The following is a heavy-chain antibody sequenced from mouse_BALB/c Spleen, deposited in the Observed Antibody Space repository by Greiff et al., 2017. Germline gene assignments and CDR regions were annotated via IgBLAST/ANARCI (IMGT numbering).Heavy chain of an antibody. Sequence: EVMLVESGGGLVKPGGSLKLSCAASGFTFSSYAMSWVRQTPEKRLEWVATISSGGSYTYYPDSVKGRFTISRDNAKNTLYLQMSSLRSEDTAMYYCGNEREMDYWGQGTSVTVSS. CDR2: ISSGGSYT. CDR3: GNEREMDY. V-gene: IGHV5-9-1*01. CDR1: GFTFSSYA. J-gene: IGHJ4*01.